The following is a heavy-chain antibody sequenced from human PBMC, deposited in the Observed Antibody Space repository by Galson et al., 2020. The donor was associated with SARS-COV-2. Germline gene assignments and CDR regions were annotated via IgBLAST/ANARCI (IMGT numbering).Heavy chain of an antibody. CDR3: ASSSWSYWYFDL. V-gene: IGHV4-34*01. J-gene: IGHJ2*01. CDR2: INHSGST. D-gene: IGHD6-13*01. Sequence: SQTLSLTFAVYGGSFSGYYWSWIRQPPGKGLEWIGEINHSGSTNYNPSLKSRVTISVDTSKNQFSLKLSSVTAADTAVYYCASSSWSYWYFDLWGRGTLVTVSS. CDR1: GGSFSGYY.